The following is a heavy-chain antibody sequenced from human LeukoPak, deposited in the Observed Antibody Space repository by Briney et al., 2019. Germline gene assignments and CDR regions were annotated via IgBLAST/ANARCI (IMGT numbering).Heavy chain of an antibody. CDR2: IYYSGST. D-gene: IGHD3-22*01. Sequence: PSETLSLTCTVSGGSISSISYYWGWIRQPPGKGLGWGESIYYSGSTYYKPSLKSRVTISVDTSKNQFYLKLRSVTAADTAVYYCASVVVVINYFDSWGPGTLVTVSS. CDR3: ASVVVVINYFDS. J-gene: IGHJ4*02. CDR1: GGSISSISYY. V-gene: IGHV4-39*07.